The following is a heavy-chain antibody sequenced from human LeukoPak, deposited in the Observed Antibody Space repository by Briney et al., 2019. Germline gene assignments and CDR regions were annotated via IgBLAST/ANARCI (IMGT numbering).Heavy chain of an antibody. J-gene: IGHJ4*02. Sequence: PSETLSLTCTVSGDSISSGGYYWSWIRQHPGKGLEWIGYISYSGNTYYNPSLKSRAAISADTPKNQFSLKLSSTTAADTAVYYCARAPVATPSEFDYWGQGTLVTVSS. D-gene: IGHD5-12*01. CDR1: GDSISSGGYY. CDR2: ISYSGNT. V-gene: IGHV4-31*03. CDR3: ARAPVATPSEFDY.